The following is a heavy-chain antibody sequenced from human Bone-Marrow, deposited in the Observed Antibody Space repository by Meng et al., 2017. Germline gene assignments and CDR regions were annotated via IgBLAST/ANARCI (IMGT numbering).Heavy chain of an antibody. D-gene: IGHD6-13*01. V-gene: IGHV3-7*01. CDR2: IEHDGSAK. CDR3: ASSAAAPGND. CDR1: GFTFSSYG. J-gene: IGHJ4*02. Sequence: GGSLRLSCAASGFTFSSYGMHWVRQAPGKGLEWVANIEHDGSAKFYVDSVKGRFTISRDNAKNSLFLQMSSLRAEDTAMYYCASSAAAPGNDWGQGTLVTVSS.